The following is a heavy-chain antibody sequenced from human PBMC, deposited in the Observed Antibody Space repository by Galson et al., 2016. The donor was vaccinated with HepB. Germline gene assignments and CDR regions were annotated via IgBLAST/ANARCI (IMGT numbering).Heavy chain of an antibody. V-gene: IGHV3-7*03. J-gene: IGHJ4*02. Sequence: SLRLSCAASGFSFSNYWMSWVRQAPGKGLEWVANIKQDGSEKYYVDSVEGRFTISRDNAKNSLYLQMNSLRAEDTAMYYCARDSSGSYTPLFDYWGQGTLVTVSS. CDR3: ARDSSGSYTPLFDY. CDR1: GFSFSNYW. CDR2: IKQDGSEK. D-gene: IGHD3-22*01.